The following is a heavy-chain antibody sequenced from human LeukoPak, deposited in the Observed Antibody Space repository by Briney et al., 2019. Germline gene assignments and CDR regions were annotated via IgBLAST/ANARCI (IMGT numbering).Heavy chain of an antibody. D-gene: IGHD3-3*01. Sequence: SVKVSCKASGGTFSSYAISWVRQAPGQGLEWMGGIIPIFGTANYAQNFQGRVTMTTDTSTSTAYMELRSLRSDDTAVYYCARVGTIFGVVIIPGDWFDPWGQGTLVTVSS. CDR3: ARVGTIFGVVIIPGDWFDP. CDR2: IIPIFGTA. V-gene: IGHV1-69*05. CDR1: GGTFSSYA. J-gene: IGHJ5*02.